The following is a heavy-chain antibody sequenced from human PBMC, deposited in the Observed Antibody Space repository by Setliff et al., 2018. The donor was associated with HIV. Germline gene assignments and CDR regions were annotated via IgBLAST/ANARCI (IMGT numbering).Heavy chain of an antibody. Sequence: SETLSLTCTVYGGSFSGYYWSWIRQPPGKGLEWIGEINHSGSTNYNPSLKSRVTISVDTSKNHFSLKLRSVTAADTAVYYCARVSPWFDPWGQGTLVTVSS. J-gene: IGHJ5*02. CDR2: INHSGST. V-gene: IGHV4-34*01. CDR3: ARVSPWFDP. CDR1: GGSFSGYY.